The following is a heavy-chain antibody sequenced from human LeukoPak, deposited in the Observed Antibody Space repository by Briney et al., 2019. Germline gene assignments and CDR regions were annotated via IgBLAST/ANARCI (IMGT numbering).Heavy chain of an antibody. Sequence: RGSLRLPCAASGFTFRSSAMSWVRQAPGKGLEWVSGISGSGGSTFNADSVKGRFTISRDNSKSTLYLQMNSLRAEDTAVYYCAKAQGGYSYFDYWGQGTLVTVSS. V-gene: IGHV3-23*01. CDR1: GFTFRSSA. D-gene: IGHD3-22*01. CDR2: ISGSGGST. CDR3: AKAQGGYSYFDY. J-gene: IGHJ4*02.